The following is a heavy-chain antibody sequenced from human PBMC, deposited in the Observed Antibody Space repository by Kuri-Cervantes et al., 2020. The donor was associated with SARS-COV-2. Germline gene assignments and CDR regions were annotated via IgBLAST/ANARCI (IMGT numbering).Heavy chain of an antibody. CDR3: YCAPKEGFDS. Sequence: ASVKVSCKAPETTFPNYDINWVRQATGQGLEWMGMLKTNSGNTLYAQIFQDRVTMTRDTSTSTAYMELSSLTSEDTATYYCYCAPKEGFDSWGQGTLVTVSS. D-gene: IGHD2-21*01. V-gene: IGHV1-8*01. CDR2: LKTNSGNT. CDR1: ETTFPNYD. J-gene: IGHJ4*02.